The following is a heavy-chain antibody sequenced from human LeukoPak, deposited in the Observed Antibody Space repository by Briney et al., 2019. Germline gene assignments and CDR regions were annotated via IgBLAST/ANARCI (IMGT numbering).Heavy chain of an antibody. CDR2: ISAYNGNT. V-gene: IGHV1-18*01. D-gene: IGHD6-19*01. J-gene: IGHJ4*02. CDR3: ARYSSGWYGLYYFDY. Sequence: APVKVSCKASGYTFTSYGISWVRQAPGQGLEWMGWISAYNGNTNYAQKLQGRVTMTTDTSTSTAYMELRSLRSDDTAVYYCARYSSGWYGLYYFDYWGQGTLVTVSS. CDR1: GYTFTSYG.